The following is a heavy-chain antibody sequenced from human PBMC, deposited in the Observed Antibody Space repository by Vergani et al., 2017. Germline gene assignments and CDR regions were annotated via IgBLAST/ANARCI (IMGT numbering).Heavy chain of an antibody. CDR2: MNPNSGNT. J-gene: IGHJ5*02. CDR1: GYTFTSYD. Sequence: QVQLVQSGAEVKKPGASVKVSCKASGYTFTSYDINWVRQATGQGLEWMGWMNPNSGNTGYAQKFQGRVTMTRNTSISTAYMELSSLRSEDTAVYYCARGXHYDFWSGYSPDNWFDPWGQGTLVTVSS. V-gene: IGHV1-8*01. CDR3: ARGXHYDFWSGYSPDNWFDP. D-gene: IGHD3-3*01.